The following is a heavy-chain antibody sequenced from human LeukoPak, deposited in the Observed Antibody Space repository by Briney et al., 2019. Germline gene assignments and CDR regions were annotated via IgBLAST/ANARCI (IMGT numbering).Heavy chain of an antibody. CDR1: GFTSSSYA. J-gene: IGHJ6*04. CDR2: ISSNGGST. V-gene: IGHV3-64D*06. Sequence: GGSLRLSCSASGFTSSSYAMHWVRQAPGKGLEYVSAISSNGGSTYYADSVKGRFTISRDNSKNTLYLQMSSLRAEDTAVYYCVKGHCSSTSCYYYYGMDVWGKGTTVTVSS. CDR3: VKGHCSSTSCYYYYGMDV. D-gene: IGHD2-2*01.